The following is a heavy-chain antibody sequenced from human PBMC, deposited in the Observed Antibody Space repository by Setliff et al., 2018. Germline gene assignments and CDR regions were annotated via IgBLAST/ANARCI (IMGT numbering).Heavy chain of an antibody. CDR2: IRYDGSTT. D-gene: IGHD1-26*01. CDR1: GFTFTSYH. J-gene: IGHJ3*02. CDR3: VRGGAGATIADTFDI. V-gene: IGHV3-30*02. Sequence: GGSLRLSCAASGFTFTSYHMHWVRQAPGKGLEWVAFIRYDGSTTNYADSVKGRFTISRDNAKNTLYLQMNSLRAEDTAVYYCVRGGAGATIADTFDIWGQGTMVTVSS.